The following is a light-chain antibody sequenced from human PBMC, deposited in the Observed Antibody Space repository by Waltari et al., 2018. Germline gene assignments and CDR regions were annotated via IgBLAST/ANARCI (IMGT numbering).Light chain of an antibody. J-gene: IGLJ2*01. Sequence: QSALTQPPSVSGAPRQRVTISCSESSSNIGDSAVNWYQQFPGKSPKLVISYDDLLPSGVLDRFSGSKSGSSASLAISGLQSEDEALYFCAAWDVSLNALIFGGGTKLTVL. CDR3: AAWDVSLNALI. CDR1: SSNIGDSA. V-gene: IGLV1-36*01. CDR2: YDD.